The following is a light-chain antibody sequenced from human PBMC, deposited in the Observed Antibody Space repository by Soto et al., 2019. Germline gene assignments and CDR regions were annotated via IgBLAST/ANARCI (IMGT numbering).Light chain of an antibody. CDR1: QTISSW. CDR2: EAS. CDR3: LQDYNYPRT. Sequence: IQRTQSPSTLSASVGDRAPITCRASQTISSWSAWYQQKPGKAPKLLIYEASSLKSGVPSRFSGSGSGTEFTLTISSLQPDDFATYYCLQDYNYPRTFGQGTKVDIK. J-gene: IGKJ1*01. V-gene: IGKV1-5*03.